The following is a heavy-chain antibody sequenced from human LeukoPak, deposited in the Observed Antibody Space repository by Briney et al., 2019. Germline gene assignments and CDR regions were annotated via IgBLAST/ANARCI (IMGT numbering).Heavy chain of an antibody. Sequence: SETLSLTCTVSGGSISSSSYYWGWIRQPPGKGLEWIGSIYYSGSTYYNPSLKSRVTISVDTSKNQFSLKLSSVTAADTAVYYCARDGDGSGFYWGQGTLVTVSS. V-gene: IGHV4-39*07. J-gene: IGHJ4*02. CDR2: IYYSGST. CDR3: ARDGDGSGFY. CDR1: GGSISSSSYY. D-gene: IGHD3-10*01.